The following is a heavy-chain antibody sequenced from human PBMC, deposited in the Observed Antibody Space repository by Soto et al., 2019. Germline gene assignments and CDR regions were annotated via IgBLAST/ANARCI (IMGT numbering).Heavy chain of an antibody. CDR2: ISGSGGST. V-gene: IGHV3-23*01. D-gene: IGHD1-26*01. Sequence: EVQLLESGGGLVQPGGSLRLSCAASGFTFSSYAMRWVRQAPGKGLEWVSAISGSGGSTYYADSVKGRFTISRDNSKNTLDLQMNSLRAEETAVYYCARRGSGSYYDYWGQGTLVTVSS. CDR3: ARRGSGSYYDY. J-gene: IGHJ4*02. CDR1: GFTFSSYA.